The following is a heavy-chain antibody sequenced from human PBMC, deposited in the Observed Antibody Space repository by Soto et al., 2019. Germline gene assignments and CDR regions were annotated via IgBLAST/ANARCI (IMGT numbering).Heavy chain of an antibody. CDR1: GGSISSYY. V-gene: IGHV4-59*01. D-gene: IGHD1-26*01. CDR2: IYYSGST. Sequence: QVQLQESGPGLVKPSETLSLTCTVSGGSISSYYWSWIRQPPGKGLEWIGYIYYSGSTNYNPSLKSRVTISVDTSKNQFSLKLSSVTAADTAVYYCARGSGGGSYAYYFDYWGQGTLVTVSS. J-gene: IGHJ4*02. CDR3: ARGSGGGSYAYYFDY.